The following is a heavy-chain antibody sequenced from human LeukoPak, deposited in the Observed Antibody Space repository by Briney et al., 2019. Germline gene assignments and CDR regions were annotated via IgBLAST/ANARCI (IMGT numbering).Heavy chain of an antibody. V-gene: IGHV1-18*01. Sequence: GASVKVSCKASGYSFTSYGISWVRQAPGQGLEWMGWISGYKGNTNYAQKFQGRVSMTTDTSTNTVYMDLRSLRSDDTAVYYCARGRPGPVRYNWNDVYGVGGFGLDYWGQGTLVTVSS. CDR2: ISGYKGNT. D-gene: IGHD1-20*01. J-gene: IGHJ4*02. CDR1: GYSFTSYG. CDR3: ARGRPGPVRYNWNDVYGVGGFGLDY.